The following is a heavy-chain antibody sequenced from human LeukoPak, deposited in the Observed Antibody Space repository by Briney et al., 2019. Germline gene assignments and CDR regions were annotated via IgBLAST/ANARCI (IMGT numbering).Heavy chain of an antibody. J-gene: IGHJ4*02. Sequence: PGRSLRLSCTASGFTSGDYAMSWFRQVPGRGLGWVGFIRSKAYGGTTEYAASVKGRFTISRDDSKSIAYLQMNSLKTEDTAVYYCTRDPAQELRFDYWGQGTLVTVSS. CDR2: IRSKAYGGTT. CDR3: TRDPAQELRFDY. CDR1: GFTSGDYA. D-gene: IGHD1-26*01. V-gene: IGHV3-49*03.